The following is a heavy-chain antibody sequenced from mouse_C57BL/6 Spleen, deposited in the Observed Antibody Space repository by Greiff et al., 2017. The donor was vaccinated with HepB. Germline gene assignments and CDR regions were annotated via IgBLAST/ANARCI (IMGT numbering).Heavy chain of an antibody. D-gene: IGHD2-4*01. CDR2: IRSKSNNYAT. Sequence: EVMLVESGGGLVQPKGSLKLSCAASGFSFNTYAMNWVRQAPGKGLEWVARIRSKSNNYATYYADSVKDRFTISRDDSESMLYLQMNNLKTEDTAMYYCVRENDYHFAYWGQGTLVTVSA. CDR1: GFSFNTYA. V-gene: IGHV10-1*01. CDR3: VRENDYHFAY. J-gene: IGHJ3*01.